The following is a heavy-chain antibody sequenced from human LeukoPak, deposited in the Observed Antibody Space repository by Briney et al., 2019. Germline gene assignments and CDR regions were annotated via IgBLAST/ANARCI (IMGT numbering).Heavy chain of an antibody. CDR3: ARGRIAAAGTPLDY. J-gene: IGHJ4*02. CDR2: IYHSGST. V-gene: IGHV4-30-2*01. CDR1: GGSISSGGYY. Sequence: PSQTLSLTCTVSGGSISSGGYYWSWIRQPPGKGLEWIGYIYHSGSTYYNPSLKSRVTISVDRSKNQFSLKLSSVTAADTAVYYCARGRIAAAGTPLDYWGQGTLVTVSS. D-gene: IGHD6-13*01.